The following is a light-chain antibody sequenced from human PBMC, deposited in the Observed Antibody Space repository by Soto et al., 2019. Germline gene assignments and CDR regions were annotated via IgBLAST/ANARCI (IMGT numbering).Light chain of an antibody. Sequence: QSVLTQPASVSGSPGQSITISCTGTSSDVGGYNYVSWYQQHPGKAPKLMIYDVSDRPSGVSNRFSGATSGNTAPLTISGLQDDDYSYYYCGYYTSSSPEVFGGGTKLTVL. J-gene: IGLJ2*01. CDR2: DVS. CDR3: GYYTSSSPEV. CDR1: SSDVGGYNY. V-gene: IGLV2-14*01.